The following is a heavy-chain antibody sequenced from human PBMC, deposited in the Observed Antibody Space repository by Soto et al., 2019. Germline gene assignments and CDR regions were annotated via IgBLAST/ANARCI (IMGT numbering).Heavy chain of an antibody. CDR1: GFSFSDSA. CDR3: TRHTVDY. Sequence: GGSLRLSCAASGFSFSDSAIHWVRQASGKGLEWVGRTRSKAHSYATAFAASVKGRFTISRDDSKNTVYLQMNSLKTEDTAVYYCTRHTVDYWGQGTLVTSPQ. CDR2: TRSKAHSYAT. V-gene: IGHV3-73*01. J-gene: IGHJ4*02. D-gene: IGHD4-4*01.